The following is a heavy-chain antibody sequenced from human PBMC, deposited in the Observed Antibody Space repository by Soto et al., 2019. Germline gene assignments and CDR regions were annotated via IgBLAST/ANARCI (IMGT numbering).Heavy chain of an antibody. CDR1: GFTFSSYS. CDR2: ISSSSSYI. CDR3: ARFDTAMVMGIDY. Sequence: GSLRLSCAASGFTFSSYSMNWVRQAPGKGLEWVSSISSSSSYIYYADSVKGLFTISRDNAKYSLYLQMNSLRAEDTAVYYCARFDTAMVMGIDYWGQGTLVTVSS. D-gene: IGHD5-18*01. J-gene: IGHJ4*02. V-gene: IGHV3-21*01.